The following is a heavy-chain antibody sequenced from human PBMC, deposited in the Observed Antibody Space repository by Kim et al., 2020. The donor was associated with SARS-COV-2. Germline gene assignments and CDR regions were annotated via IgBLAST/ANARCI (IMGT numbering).Heavy chain of an antibody. D-gene: IGHD3-10*01. CDR3: AADSDGSGSSTY. V-gene: IGHV1-58*01. CDR2: IVVGSGNT. CDR1: GFTFTSSA. Sequence: SVKVSCKASGFTFTSSAVQWVRQARGQRLEWIGWIVVGSGNTNYAQKFQERVTITRDMSTSTAYMELSSLRSEDTAVYYCAADSDGSGSSTYWGQGTLVTVSS. J-gene: IGHJ4*02.